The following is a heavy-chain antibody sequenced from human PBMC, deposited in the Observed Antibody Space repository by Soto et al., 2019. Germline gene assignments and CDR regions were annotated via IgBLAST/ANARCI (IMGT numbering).Heavy chain of an antibody. D-gene: IGHD2-2*01. CDR1: GFTFSSYG. J-gene: IGHJ4*02. Sequence: GGSLRLSCAASGFTFSSYGMHWVRQAPGKGLEWVAVISYDGSNKYYADSVKGRFTISRDNSKNTLYLQMNSLRAEDTAVYYCAKDDCSSTSCYWRCLDYWGQGTLVTVSS. CDR2: ISYDGSNK. CDR3: AKDDCSSTSCYWRCLDY. V-gene: IGHV3-30*18.